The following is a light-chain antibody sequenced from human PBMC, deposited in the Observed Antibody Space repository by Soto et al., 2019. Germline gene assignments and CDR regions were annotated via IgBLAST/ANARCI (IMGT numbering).Light chain of an antibody. Sequence: QSALTQPASVSRSPGQSITISCTGTSSDVGGYNYVSWFQQHPGKAPKLKIYEVSNRPSGVSNRFSGSKSGNTASLTISELQAEDEADYYCTSFTTISTWVFGGGTKVTVL. CDR1: SSDVGGYNY. J-gene: IGLJ3*02. CDR2: EVS. V-gene: IGLV2-14*01. CDR3: TSFTTISTWV.